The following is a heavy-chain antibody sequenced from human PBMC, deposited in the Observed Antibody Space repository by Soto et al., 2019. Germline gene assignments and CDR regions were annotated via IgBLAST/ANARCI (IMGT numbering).Heavy chain of an antibody. V-gene: IGHV3-23*01. CDR1: GFTFSSYA. CDR3: AKSRRSILPPGDFFDY. D-gene: IGHD3-9*01. CDR2: ISGSGGST. J-gene: IGHJ4*02. Sequence: GGSLRLSCAASGFTFSSYAMSWVRQAPGKGLEWVSAISGSGGSTYYADSVKGRFTISRDNSKNTLYLQMNSLRAEDTAVYYCAKSRRSILPPGDFFDYWGQGTLVTVSS.